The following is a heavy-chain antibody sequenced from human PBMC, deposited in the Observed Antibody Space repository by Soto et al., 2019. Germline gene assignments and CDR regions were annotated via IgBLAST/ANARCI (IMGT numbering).Heavy chain of an antibody. Sequence: QVQLVQSGAEVKKPGSSVKVSCKASGGTFSSYAISWVRQAPGQGLEWMGGIIPIFGTANYAQKFQGRVTITADESTSTAYMELSSLRSEDTAVYYCSSSDCISTSCYYYYYGMAVWGQGTTVTVSS. V-gene: IGHV1-69*12. CDR1: GGTFSSYA. CDR2: IIPIFGTA. D-gene: IGHD2-2*01. CDR3: SSSDCISTSCYYYYYGMAV. J-gene: IGHJ6*02.